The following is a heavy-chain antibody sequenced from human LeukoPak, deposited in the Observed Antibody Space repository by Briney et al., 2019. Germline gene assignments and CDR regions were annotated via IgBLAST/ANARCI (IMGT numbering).Heavy chain of an antibody. CDR1: GYTFTGYY. Sequence: ASVKVSCKASGYTFTGYYMHWVRQAPGQGLEWMGWINPNSGGTSYAQKFQGRVTMTRDTSISTAYMELSRLRSDDTAVYYCAGGSGYDPTLDDYWGQGTLVTVSS. CDR3: AGGSGYDPTLDDY. J-gene: IGHJ4*02. V-gene: IGHV1-2*02. D-gene: IGHD5-12*01. CDR2: INPNSGGT.